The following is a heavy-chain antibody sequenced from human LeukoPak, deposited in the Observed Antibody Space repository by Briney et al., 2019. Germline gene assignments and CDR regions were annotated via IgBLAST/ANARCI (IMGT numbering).Heavy chain of an antibody. J-gene: IGHJ4*02. V-gene: IGHV3-23*01. CDR2: ISGSGGTT. CDR1: GFTFSTYD. Sequence: GGSLRLSCAASGFTFSTYDMNWVRQAPGKGLEWVSGISGSGGTTYYADSEKGRITISRDNSKNTLYLQMNYLRAEGTALYYCAKNIASPTTLLVYWGRGTLVSVSS. D-gene: IGHD5/OR15-5a*01. CDR3: AKNIASPTTLLVY.